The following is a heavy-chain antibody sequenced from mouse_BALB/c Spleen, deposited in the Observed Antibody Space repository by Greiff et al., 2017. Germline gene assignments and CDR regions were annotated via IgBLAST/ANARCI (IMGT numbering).Heavy chain of an antibody. CDR3: ERERAYDGYSHDAMGY. Sequence: QVQLKQSGPELVKPGALVKISCKASGYTFTSYDINWVKQRPGQGLEWIGWIYPGDGSTKYKEKFKGKTTLTADKSSSTAYMKLSSLTSENSAVYCCERERAYDGYSHDAMGYWGQGTSVTVSS. V-gene: IGHV1S56*01. J-gene: IGHJ4*01. D-gene: IGHD2-3*01. CDR2: IYPGDGST. CDR1: GYTFTSYD.